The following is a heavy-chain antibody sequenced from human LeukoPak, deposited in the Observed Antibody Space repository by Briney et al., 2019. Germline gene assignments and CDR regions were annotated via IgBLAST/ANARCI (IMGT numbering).Heavy chain of an antibody. CDR2: ISYSGST. D-gene: IGHD3-10*01. Sequence: SETLSLTCSVSGGXISSYYCSWIRQPPGKGLEWLGYISYSGSTNYNPSLKSRVTISVDTSMNQFSLKLSSVTAADTAVYYCAKGRLGGSGSYYNVLDYWGQGTLVTVSS. J-gene: IGHJ4*02. V-gene: IGHV4-59*01. CDR3: AKGRLGGSGSYYNVLDY. CDR1: GGXISSYY.